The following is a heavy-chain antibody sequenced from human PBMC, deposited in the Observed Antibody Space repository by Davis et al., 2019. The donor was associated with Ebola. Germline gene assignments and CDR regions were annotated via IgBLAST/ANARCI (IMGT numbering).Heavy chain of an antibody. CDR3: ARGDY. V-gene: IGHV7-4-1*02. CDR1: GYRFTTYG. CDR2: INTNTGNP. J-gene: IGHJ4*02. Sequence: MPGGSLRLSCKASGYRFTTYGMHWVRQAPGQGLEWMGWINTNTGNPTYAQGFTGRFVFSLDTSVSTAYLQISSLKAEDTAVYYCARGDYWGQGTLVTVSS.